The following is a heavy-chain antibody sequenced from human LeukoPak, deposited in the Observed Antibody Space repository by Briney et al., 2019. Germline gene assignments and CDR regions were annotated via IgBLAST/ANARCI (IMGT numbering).Heavy chain of an antibody. Sequence: GRSLRLSCAASGFILSNYGMHWVRQAPSKGLEWVAIIWYDGSNKYYADSVKGRFTISRDNAKNSLYLQMNSLRAEDTAVYLCARGRSGLDYWGQGTLVTVSS. CDR1: GFILSNYG. V-gene: IGHV3-33*01. J-gene: IGHJ4*02. CDR2: IWYDGSNK. CDR3: ARGRSGLDY. D-gene: IGHD3-3*01.